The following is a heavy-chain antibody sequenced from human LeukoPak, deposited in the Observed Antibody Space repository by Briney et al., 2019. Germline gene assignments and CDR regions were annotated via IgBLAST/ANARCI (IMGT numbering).Heavy chain of an antibody. Sequence: GGSLRLSCAASGFTFSNIWMSWVRQAPGKGLEWVANIKHDGSETNYVDSVKGRFTISRDNVKNSLHLQMNSLRAEDTAVYYCAKNGGPHGMDVWGQGTTVTVSS. J-gene: IGHJ6*02. CDR3: AKNGGPHGMDV. D-gene: IGHD3-10*01. V-gene: IGHV3-7*02. CDR1: GFTFSNIW. CDR2: IKHDGSET.